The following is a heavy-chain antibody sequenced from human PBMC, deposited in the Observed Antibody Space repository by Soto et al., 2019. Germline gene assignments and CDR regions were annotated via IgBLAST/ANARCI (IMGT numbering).Heavy chain of an antibody. Sequence: SETLSLTCTVSGGSISSNYWTWIRQPPGKGLEWIGYVYTSGSTNYNPSLKSRVTISEDTSKSQFSLKVNSMTAADTAVYYCARYRREAVAGYTLDNWGQGILVTASS. CDR1: GGSISSNY. D-gene: IGHD2-15*01. V-gene: IGHV4-4*07. CDR2: VYTSGST. CDR3: ARYRREAVAGYTLDN. J-gene: IGHJ4*02.